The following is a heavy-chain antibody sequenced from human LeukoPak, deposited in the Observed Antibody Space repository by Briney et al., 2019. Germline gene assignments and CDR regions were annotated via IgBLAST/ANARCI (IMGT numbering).Heavy chain of an antibody. CDR2: ISGSGGST. CDR3: ATRIAAAGMNDY. D-gene: IGHD6-13*01. V-gene: IGHV3-23*01. J-gene: IGHJ4*02. Sequence: TGGSLRLSCAASGFTSSSYAMSWVRQAPGKGLDWVSGISGSGGSTYYADSVKGRFTISRDNSKNTLYLQMNSLRAEDTAVYYCATRIAAAGMNDYWGQGTLVTVSS. CDR1: GFTSSSYA.